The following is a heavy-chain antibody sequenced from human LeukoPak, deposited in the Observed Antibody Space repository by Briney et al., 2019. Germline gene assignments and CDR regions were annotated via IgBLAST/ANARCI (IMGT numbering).Heavy chain of an antibody. V-gene: IGHV3-73*01. J-gene: IGHJ4*02. CDR2: IRSKVNSHAT. CDR1: GFSFSGSA. Sequence: PPGGSLRLSCAASGFSFSGSAIHWVRQASGKGLEWVGRIRSKVNSHATAYAASVKGRFTISRDDSKNTAYLQMNSLKTEDTAVYYCTGYDFGDYASAYWGQGTLVTVSS. CDR3: TGYDFGDYASAY. D-gene: IGHD4-17*01.